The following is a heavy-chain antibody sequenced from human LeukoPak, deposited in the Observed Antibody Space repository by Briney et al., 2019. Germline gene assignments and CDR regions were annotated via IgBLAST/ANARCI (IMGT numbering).Heavy chain of an antibody. J-gene: IGHJ4*02. CDR3: ARENSGSYREFDY. D-gene: IGHD1-26*01. CDR1: GGSISSYY. Sequence: SETLSLTCTVSGGSISSYYWSWIRQPAGKGPEWIGRIYTSGSINYNASLKSRVSMSVDTSKNQFSLKLSSVTAADTAVFYCARENSGSYREFDYWGQGTLVTVSS. CDR2: IYTSGSI. V-gene: IGHV4-4*07.